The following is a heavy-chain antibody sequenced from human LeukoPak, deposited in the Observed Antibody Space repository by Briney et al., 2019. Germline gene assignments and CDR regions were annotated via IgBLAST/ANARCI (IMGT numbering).Heavy chain of an antibody. CDR1: GYTFTSYD. CDR3: ARGLGSTQWLVRYYYYYYYMDV. D-gene: IGHD6-19*01. V-gene: IGHV1-8*01. CDR2: MNPNSGNT. J-gene: IGHJ6*03. Sequence: ASVKVSCKASGYTFTSYDINWVRQATGQGLGWMGWMNPNSGNTGYAQKFQGRVTMTRNTSISTAYMELSSLRSEDTAVYYCARGLGSTQWLVRYYYYYYYMDVWGKGTTVTVSS.